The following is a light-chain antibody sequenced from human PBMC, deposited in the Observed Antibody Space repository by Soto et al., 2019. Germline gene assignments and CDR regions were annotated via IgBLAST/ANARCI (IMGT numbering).Light chain of an antibody. CDR3: QQRSVWPLT. J-gene: IGKJ4*01. CDR1: QTVRNNY. CDR2: DAS. Sequence: EFVLTQSPGTLSLSPGERATLSCRASQTVRNNYLAWYQQKPGQAPRLLIYDASSRATGIPDRFSGGGSGTDFTLTISRLEPEDFAVYYCQQRSVWPLTFGGGTKVDIK. V-gene: IGKV3D-20*02.